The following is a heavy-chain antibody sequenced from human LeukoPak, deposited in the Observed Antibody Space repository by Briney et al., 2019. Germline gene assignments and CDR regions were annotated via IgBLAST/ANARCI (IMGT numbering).Heavy chain of an antibody. D-gene: IGHD5-18*01. CDR3: AKALEIYSYGYPGGY. CDR2: ISYDGSNK. J-gene: IGHJ4*02. V-gene: IGHV3-30*18. Sequence: GGSLRLSCAASGFTFSSYGMHWVRKAPGKGLEWVAVISYDGSNKYYADSVKGRFTISRDNSKNTLYLQMNSLRAEDTAVYYCAKALEIYSYGYPGGYWGQGTLVTVSS. CDR1: GFTFSSYG.